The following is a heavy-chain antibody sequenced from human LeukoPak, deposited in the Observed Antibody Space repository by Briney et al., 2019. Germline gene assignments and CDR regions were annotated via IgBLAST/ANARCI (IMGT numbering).Heavy chain of an antibody. D-gene: IGHD2-2*01. Sequence: SETVSLPCAVYGGFFSVYYWSWIRHPPEKGLECIGEIIHSENTNYNPSLKSRVTISVDTSKNQFALKLSSVTAADTAVYYCARRRSTSCYSDGGQGNLVTVSA. CDR1: GGFFSVYY. J-gene: IGHJ4*02. V-gene: IGHV4-34*12. CDR2: IIHSENT. CDR3: ARRRSTSCYSD.